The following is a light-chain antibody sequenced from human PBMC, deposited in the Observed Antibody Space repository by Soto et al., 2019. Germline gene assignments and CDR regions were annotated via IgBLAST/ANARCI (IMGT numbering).Light chain of an antibody. J-gene: IGKJ5*01. CDR1: QSVSSNY. Sequence: ESVLTQSPGTLSLSPGERATLSCRASQSVSSNYLAWYQQKPGQAPRLLIYGASTRATGIPDRFSGSGSGTDFTLTISRLDPEDFAVYYCQQYGNSPVTFGQGTRLEIK. CDR2: GAS. CDR3: QQYGNSPVT. V-gene: IGKV3-20*01.